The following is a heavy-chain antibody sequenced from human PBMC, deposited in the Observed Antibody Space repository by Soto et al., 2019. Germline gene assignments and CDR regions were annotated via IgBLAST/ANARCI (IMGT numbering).Heavy chain of an antibody. J-gene: IGHJ4*02. V-gene: IGHV3-23*01. CDR1: GFTFSSYA. CDR2: ISGSGVST. CDR3: AKEVGYSSAYDYFHY. Sequence: GGSLRLSCAASGFTFSSYAMSWVRQAPGKGLEWVSGISGSGVSTHYADSVKGRFTISRDNSKNTLYLQMNSLRAEDTAAYYSAKEVGYSSAYDYFHYWGQATLVTVSS. D-gene: IGHD6-19*01.